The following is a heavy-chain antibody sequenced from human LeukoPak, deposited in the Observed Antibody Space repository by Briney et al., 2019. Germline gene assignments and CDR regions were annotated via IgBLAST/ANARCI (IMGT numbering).Heavy chain of an antibody. CDR3: ARRWSFDY. J-gene: IGHJ4*02. Sequence: PGGSLRLSCAASGFTFSSYAMNWVRQAPGKGLEWVSVISGSGVNTYYADSVTGRFTISRDNSKNTLYLQMNSLRAEDTAVYYCARRWSFDYWGQGTLVTVSS. D-gene: IGHD6-13*01. V-gene: IGHV3-23*01. CDR1: GFTFSSYA. CDR2: ISGSGVNT.